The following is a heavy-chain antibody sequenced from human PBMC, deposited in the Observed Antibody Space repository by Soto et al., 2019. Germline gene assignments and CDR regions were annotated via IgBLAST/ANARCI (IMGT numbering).Heavy chain of an antibody. J-gene: IGHJ4*02. V-gene: IGHV1-46*01. CDR3: ARGLIYDSSGYYFDY. D-gene: IGHD3-22*01. CDR1: GYTFTSYY. CDR2: INPSGGST. Sequence: ASVKVSCKASGYTFTSYYMHWVQQAPGQGLEWMGIINPSGGSTRYAQKFQGRVTMTRDTSTSTVYMELSSLRSEDTAVYYCARGLIYDSSGYYFDYWGQGTLVTVSS.